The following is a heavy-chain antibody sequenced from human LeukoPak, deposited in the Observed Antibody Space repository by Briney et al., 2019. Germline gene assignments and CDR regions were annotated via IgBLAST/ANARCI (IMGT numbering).Heavy chain of an antibody. CDR1: GYTFTSYA. J-gene: IGHJ3*02. Sequence: ASVNVSCKASGYTFTSYAMHWVRQAPGQRLEWMGWINAGNDNTKYSQKFQGRVTITRDTSASTAYMELSSLRSEDTAVYYCARVEDCTNGVCLSDAFDIWGQGTMVTVSS. CDR3: ARVEDCTNGVCLSDAFDI. V-gene: IGHV1-3*01. D-gene: IGHD2-8*01. CDR2: INAGNDNT.